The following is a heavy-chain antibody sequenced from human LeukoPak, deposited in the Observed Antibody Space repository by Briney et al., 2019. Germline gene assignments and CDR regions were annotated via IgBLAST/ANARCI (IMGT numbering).Heavy chain of an antibody. V-gene: IGHV3-21*01. D-gene: IGHD3-22*01. Sequence: GESLKLSCATSGFTFSSFTMNWVRQAPGKGLEWVASISGSSNYIYYADSVKGRFTISRDNAKNSLYLQMNSLRAEDTAVYYCARDHYYDSSGYPPDYWGQGTLVTVSS. CDR2: ISGSSNYI. CDR3: ARDHYYDSSGYPPDY. CDR1: GFTFSSFT. J-gene: IGHJ4*02.